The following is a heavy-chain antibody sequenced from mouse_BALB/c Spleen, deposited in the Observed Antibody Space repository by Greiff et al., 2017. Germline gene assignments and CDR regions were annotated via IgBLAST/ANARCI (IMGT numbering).Heavy chain of an antibody. CDR1: GFTFSSYT. Sequence: EVQVVESGGGLVQPGGSLKLSCAASGFTFSSYTMSWVRQTPEKRLEWVAYISNGGGSTYYPDTVKGRFTISRDNAKNTLYLQMSSLKSEDTAMYYCARRGGNYAFDYWGQGTTLTVSS. CDR2: ISNGGGST. D-gene: IGHD2-1*01. CDR3: ARRGGNYAFDY. J-gene: IGHJ2*01. V-gene: IGHV5-12-2*01.